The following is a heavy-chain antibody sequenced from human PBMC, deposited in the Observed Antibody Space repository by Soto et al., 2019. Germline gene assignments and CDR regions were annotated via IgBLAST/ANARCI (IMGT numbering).Heavy chain of an antibody. J-gene: IGHJ4*02. CDR3: AKKGRGYSYPKEDIDQ. CDR2: ITYSSSYI. CDR1: GFAFSSHA. D-gene: IGHD5-18*01. V-gene: IGHV3-23*01. Sequence: EEQLLESGGGLVQPGGSLRLSCAASGFAFSSHAMYWVRQAPGKGLEWISIITYSSSYIYYADSVKGRFTISRDNSKSTLYLQMNSLRPEDSAIYCCAKKGRGYSYPKEDIDQWGQGTLVTVSS.